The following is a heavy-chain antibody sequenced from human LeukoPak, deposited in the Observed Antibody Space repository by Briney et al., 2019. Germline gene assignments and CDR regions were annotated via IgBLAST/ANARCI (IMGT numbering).Heavy chain of an antibody. V-gene: IGHV1-24*01. CDR3: ATGDYYGSGSFGAFDI. CDR1: GYTFTSYG. CDR2: LDPEDGET. J-gene: IGHJ3*02. Sequence: ASVKVSCKASGYTFTSYGISWVRQAPGQGLEWMGGLDPEDGETIYAQKFQGRVTMTEDTSTDTAYMELSSLRSEDTAVYYCATGDYYGSGSFGAFDIWGQGTMVTVSS. D-gene: IGHD3-10*01.